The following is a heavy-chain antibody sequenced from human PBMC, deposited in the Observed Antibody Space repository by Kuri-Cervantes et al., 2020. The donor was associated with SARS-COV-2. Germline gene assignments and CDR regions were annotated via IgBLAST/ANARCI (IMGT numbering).Heavy chain of an antibody. D-gene: IGHD1-26*01. V-gene: IGHV3-48*02. CDR3: ARDPVGGSYGVFDY. Sequence: GESLKISCAASGFTFSSYSMNWVRQAPGKGLGWVSYISSSSTIYYADSVKGRFTISRDNAKNSLYLQMNSLRDEDTAVYYCARDPVGGSYGVFDYWGQGTLVTVSS. CDR1: GFTFSSYS. J-gene: IGHJ4*02. CDR2: ISSSSTI.